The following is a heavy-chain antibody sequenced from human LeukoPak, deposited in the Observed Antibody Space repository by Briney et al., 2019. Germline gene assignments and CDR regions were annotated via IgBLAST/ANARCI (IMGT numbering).Heavy chain of an antibody. J-gene: IGHJ4*02. Sequence: SETLSLTCTVSGGSISSYYWGWIRQPPGKGLEWIGSIYYSGSTYYNPSLKSRVTISVDTSKNQFSLKLSSVTAADTAVYYCARVYSSSWFTDYWGQGTLVTVSS. V-gene: IGHV4-39*01. D-gene: IGHD6-13*01. CDR1: GGSISSYY. CDR2: IYYSGST. CDR3: ARVYSSSWFTDY.